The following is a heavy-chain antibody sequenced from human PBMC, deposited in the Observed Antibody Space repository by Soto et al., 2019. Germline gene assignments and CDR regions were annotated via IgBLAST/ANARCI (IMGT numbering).Heavy chain of an antibody. CDR3: ARGGGVGVAGSAAFDM. V-gene: IGHV1-2*02. Sequence: QLHLVQSGAVVKKPGASVTVSCSASGYPVTAYYMHWVRQAPGRGLEWMGGINPATGAAKYTQTFQGRATMTRDTSAGQVFMELSGLTSEDTAVFYCARGGGVGVAGSAAFDMWGQGTLVTVSS. CDR2: INPATGAA. CDR1: GYPVTAYY. J-gene: IGHJ3*02. D-gene: IGHD3-3*01.